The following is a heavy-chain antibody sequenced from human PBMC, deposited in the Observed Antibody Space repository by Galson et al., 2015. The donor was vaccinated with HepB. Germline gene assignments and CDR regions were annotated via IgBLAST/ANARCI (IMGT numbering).Heavy chain of an antibody. D-gene: IGHD3-10*01. Sequence: ETLSLTCAVYGGSFSGYYWSWIRQPPGKGLEWIGQINHSGSTNYNPSLKSQVTISIDTSKNQFSLKLSSVTAADTAVYYCASSKEVRGTFVKGRWFDPWDQGTLVTVSS. CDR1: GGSFSGYY. V-gene: IGHV4-34*01. CDR2: INHSGST. CDR3: ASSKEVRGTFVKGRWFDP. J-gene: IGHJ5*02.